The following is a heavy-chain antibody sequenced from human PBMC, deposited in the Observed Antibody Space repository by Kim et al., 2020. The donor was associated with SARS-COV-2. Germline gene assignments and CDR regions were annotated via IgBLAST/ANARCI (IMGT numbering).Heavy chain of an antibody. CDR2: ISNDGSNK. J-gene: IGHJ5*01. CDR3: SKDRAAAFDS. V-gene: IGHV3-30*18. CDR1: GFTFSSSG. Sequence: GGSLRLSCAASGFTFSSSGMHWVRQAPGKRLEWVAVISNDGSNKYYADSATGRFTITIDNYKNKMNLQMHSLSAKNTATYYYSKDRAAAFDSWAQGTLVT. D-gene: IGHD6-13*01.